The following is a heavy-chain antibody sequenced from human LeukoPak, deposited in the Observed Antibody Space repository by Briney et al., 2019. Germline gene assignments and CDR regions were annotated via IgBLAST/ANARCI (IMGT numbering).Heavy chain of an antibody. CDR2: ISGSGDST. CDR1: GFTFSNYA. D-gene: IGHD6-19*01. J-gene: IGHJ4*02. CDR3: ARRSGIAVAGAFDY. Sequence: GGSLRLSCAASGFTFSNYAMRWVRQAPGRGLEWVSGISGSGDSTYYADSVKGRFTISRDNSKNTLYLQMNSLRAEDTAVYYCARRSGIAVAGAFDYWGQGTLVTVSS. V-gene: IGHV3-23*01.